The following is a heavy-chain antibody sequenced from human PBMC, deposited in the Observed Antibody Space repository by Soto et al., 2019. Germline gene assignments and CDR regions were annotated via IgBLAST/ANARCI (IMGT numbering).Heavy chain of an antibody. J-gene: IGHJ4*02. CDR2: ISGSGSFT. D-gene: IGHD3-10*01. CDR3: AKIPTGSGSSKFDY. V-gene: IGHV3-23*01. Sequence: GALRLSCAASGFTFRTYAMNWVRQAPGKGLEWISAISGSGSFTHYADSVRGRFTISRDNSQNQLYLQMNNLRGDDTAMYYCAKIPTGSGSSKFDYWGQGIQVTVSS. CDR1: GFTFRTYA.